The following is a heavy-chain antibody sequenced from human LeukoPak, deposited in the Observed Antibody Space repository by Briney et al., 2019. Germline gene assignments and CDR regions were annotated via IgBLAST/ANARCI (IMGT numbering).Heavy chain of an antibody. V-gene: IGHV3-7*01. CDR3: AKDMDLGSYSGGFDY. CDR1: GFTFGNHW. Sequence: GGSLRVSCVGSGFTFGNHWMSWVRQAPGKGLEWVANINQDGSENFYADSLRGRFTISRDNAMKSLFLQIDSLRAEDTAVYYCAKDMDLGSYSGGFDYWGQGTLVTVSS. CDR2: INQDGSEN. J-gene: IGHJ4*02. D-gene: IGHD1-26*01.